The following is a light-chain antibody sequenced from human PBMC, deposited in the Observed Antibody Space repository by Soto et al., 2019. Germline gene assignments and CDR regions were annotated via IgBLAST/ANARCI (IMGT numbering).Light chain of an antibody. V-gene: IGLV2-11*01. CDR2: DVS. CDR1: SSDVGGYNY. CDR3: CSYAGSYKGYV. J-gene: IGLJ1*01. Sequence: QSVLTQPRSVSRSPGQSVTISCTGTSSDVGGYNYVSWYQQHPGKAPKLMIYDVSKRPSGVPDRFSGSKSGNTASLTISGLQAEDEADYYCCSYAGSYKGYVFGTGTKLTV.